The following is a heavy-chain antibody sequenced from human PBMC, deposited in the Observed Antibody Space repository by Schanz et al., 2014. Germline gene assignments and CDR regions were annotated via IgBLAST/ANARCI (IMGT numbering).Heavy chain of an antibody. CDR1: GFTFSNYW. Sequence: EVQVVESGGGLVQPGGSLRLSCAASGFTFSNYWMHWVRQAPGKGLVWVSRIQSDGSITTYADSVKGRFAISRDNAKNSLYLQMNSLRAEDTAVYYCARDGAGRAPDAFDIWGQGTMVTVSS. D-gene: IGHD1-26*01. V-gene: IGHV3-74*01. CDR3: ARDGAGRAPDAFDI. J-gene: IGHJ3*02. CDR2: IQSDGSIT.